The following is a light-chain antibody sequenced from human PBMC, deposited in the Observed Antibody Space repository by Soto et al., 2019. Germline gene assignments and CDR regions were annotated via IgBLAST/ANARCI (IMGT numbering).Light chain of an antibody. CDR1: QTVSSSN. CDR2: SAS. Sequence: EIVLTQSPGTLSLSPGERATLSCRASQTVSSSNLAWYQQKPGQAPRLLIYSASTRATGIPDRFSGSGSGADFTLTITRLEPEDFAVYYCQQYGSSPPSITFGQGTRLEIK. CDR3: QQYGSSPPSIT. V-gene: IGKV3-20*01. J-gene: IGKJ5*01.